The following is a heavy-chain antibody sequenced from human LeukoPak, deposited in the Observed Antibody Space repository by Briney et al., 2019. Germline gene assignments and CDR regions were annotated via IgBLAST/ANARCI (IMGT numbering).Heavy chain of an antibody. CDR3: ARMKATMVRGVTLTPYYFDY. J-gene: IGHJ4*02. Sequence: ASVKVSCKASGYTFTSYGISWVRQAPGQGLEWMGWISAYNGNTNYAQKLQGRVTMTTDTSTSTAYMELSSLRSEDTAVYYCARMKATMVRGVTLTPYYFDYWGQGTLVTVSS. CDR1: GYTFTSYG. D-gene: IGHD3-10*01. V-gene: IGHV1-18*01. CDR2: ISAYNGNT.